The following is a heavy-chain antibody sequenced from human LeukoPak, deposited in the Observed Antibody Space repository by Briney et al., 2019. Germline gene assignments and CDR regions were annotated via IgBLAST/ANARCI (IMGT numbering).Heavy chain of an antibody. V-gene: IGHV3-30*02. CDR2: IRYDGSNK. Sequence: GGSLRLSCAASGFTFSSYGMHWVRQAPGKGLEWVAFIRYDGSNKYYADSVKGRFTISRDNSKNTLYLQMNSLRAEDTAVYYCAKENVAYSSSWFFDYWGQGTLVTVSS. J-gene: IGHJ4*02. CDR3: AKENVAYSSSWFFDY. D-gene: IGHD6-13*01. CDR1: GFTFSSYG.